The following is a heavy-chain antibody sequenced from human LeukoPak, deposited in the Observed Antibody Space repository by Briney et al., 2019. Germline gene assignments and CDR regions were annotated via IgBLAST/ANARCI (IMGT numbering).Heavy chain of an antibody. CDR1: GYTFSDYH. CDR2: INPNSGDT. CDR3: ARARKTRNIYGDYVFLFDY. Sequence: ASVKVSCKASGYTFSDYHMHWVRQAPGQGLEWMGWINPNSGDTKYAQKFRGRVTMTRDTSISTAYMDLSRLRSDDTALYYCARARKTRNIYGDYVFLFDYWGQGILVTVSS. J-gene: IGHJ4*02. D-gene: IGHD4-17*01. V-gene: IGHV1-2*02.